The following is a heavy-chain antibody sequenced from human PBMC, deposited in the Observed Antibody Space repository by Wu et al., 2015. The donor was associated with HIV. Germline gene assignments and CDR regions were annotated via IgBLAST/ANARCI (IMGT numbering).Heavy chain of an antibody. D-gene: IGHD2-2*02. CDR2: IIPIFGTA. V-gene: IGHV1-69*13. CDR1: GGTFSSYA. CDR3: ARARCSSTSCDIEFDY. J-gene: IGHJ4*02. Sequence: QVQLVQSGAEVKKPGSSVKVSCKASGGTFSSYAISWVRQAPGQGLEWMGRIIPIFGTANYAQKFQGRVTITADESTSTAYMELSSLRSEDTAVYYCARARCSSTSCDIEFDYWGPGERWSPSPQ.